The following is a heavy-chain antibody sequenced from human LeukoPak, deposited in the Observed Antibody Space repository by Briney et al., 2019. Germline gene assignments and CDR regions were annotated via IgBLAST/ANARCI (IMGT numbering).Heavy chain of an antibody. J-gene: IGHJ4*02. Sequence: SETLSLTCTVSGGSISSSSYYWGWIRQPPGKGLEWIGSVYYTGASNYNPSLKSRVTISIDTSKNHFSLNLTSVTAADTAVYYCARGAPPQNWGQGALVTVSS. CDR1: GGSISSSSYY. CDR3: ARGAPPQN. CDR2: VYYTGAS. V-gene: IGHV4-39*07.